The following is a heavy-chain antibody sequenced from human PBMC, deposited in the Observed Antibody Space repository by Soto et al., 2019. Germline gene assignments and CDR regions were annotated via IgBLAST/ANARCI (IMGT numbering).Heavy chain of an antibody. V-gene: IGHV3-30-3*01. CDR1: GFTFSSYA. J-gene: IGHJ4*02. CDR3: ARDGGAY. Sequence: QVQLVESGGGVVQRGRSLRLSCAASGFTFSSYAMHWVRRAPGKGLEWMAVMSYDGSNKYYADSVKGRFTISRDNSKNTLYLQMNSLRPEDTALYYCARDGGAYWGQGTLVIVSS. D-gene: IGHD3-16*01. CDR2: MSYDGSNK.